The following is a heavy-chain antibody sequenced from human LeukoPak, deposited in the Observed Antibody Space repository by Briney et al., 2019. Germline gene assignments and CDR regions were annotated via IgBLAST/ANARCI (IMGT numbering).Heavy chain of an antibody. Sequence: GRSLRLSCAASGFSFSTYGMSWVRQTPGKGLEWVSAISRNGAKTYYTDSVKGRFTISRDNAKNTLYLQMNSLRAEDTALYYCAKDLHWGFDYWGQGTLVTVSS. CDR3: AKDLHWGFDY. CDR1: GFSFSTYG. D-gene: IGHD7-27*01. CDR2: ISRNGAKT. J-gene: IGHJ4*02. V-gene: IGHV3-23*01.